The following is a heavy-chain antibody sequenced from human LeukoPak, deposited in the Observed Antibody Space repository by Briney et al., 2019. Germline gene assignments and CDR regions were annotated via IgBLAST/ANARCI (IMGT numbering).Heavy chain of an antibody. Sequence: PGGSLRLSCAAPGFSFSSYTMNWVRQAPGKGLEWVSSISISSSSIYYADSVKGRFTISRDNAKNSLYLQMNSLRAEDTAVYYCARDTRVSLDYWGQGTLVTVSS. V-gene: IGHV3-21*01. CDR3: ARDTRVSLDY. CDR1: GFSFSSYT. D-gene: IGHD6-13*01. CDR2: ISISSSSI. J-gene: IGHJ4*02.